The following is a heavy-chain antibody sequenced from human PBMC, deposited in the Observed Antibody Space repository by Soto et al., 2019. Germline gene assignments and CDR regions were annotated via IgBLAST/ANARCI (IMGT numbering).Heavy chain of an antibody. CDR2: IGGSGEYT. V-gene: IGHV3-23*01. J-gene: IGHJ3*02. Sequence: GGSLRLSCAASGFTFASYAMSWVSQAPGKGLEWVSGIGGSGEYTYYTDSVKGRFTISRDNFKNTLFLQMNSLRAEDTALYYCANTGTYSRLYTFDIWGQGTVVTVSS. CDR1: GFTFASYA. CDR3: ANTGTYSRLYTFDI. D-gene: IGHD1-26*01.